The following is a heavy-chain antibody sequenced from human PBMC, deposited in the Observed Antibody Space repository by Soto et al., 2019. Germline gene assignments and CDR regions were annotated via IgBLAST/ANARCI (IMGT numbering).Heavy chain of an antibody. D-gene: IGHD2-2*02. V-gene: IGHV3-33*01. CDR2: IWYDGGNK. CDR1: GFTFSSYA. CDR3: ARDGVIPAVIVWSMDV. J-gene: IGHJ6*02. Sequence: QVQLVESGGGVVQPGRSLRLSCAASGFTFSSYAMHWVRQAPGKGLEWVAVIWYDGGNKYYADSVKGRFTISRGNSKNTLYLRMNILRAEDTAVYYCARDGVIPAVIVWSMDVWGQGTTVTVSS.